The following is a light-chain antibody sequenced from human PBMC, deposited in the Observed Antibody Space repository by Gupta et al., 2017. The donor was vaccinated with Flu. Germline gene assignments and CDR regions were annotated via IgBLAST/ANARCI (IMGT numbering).Light chain of an antibody. V-gene: IGKV1-12*01. CDR2: GTY. J-gene: IGKJ4*01. Sequence: DIQMTQSPSSVSASVGDGVTITCRASQHVDGWLAWYQQRPGKAPRLLIYGTYSLQDGVPSRFSGSGSGTDFTLTISSLQPEDSATYYCQQGNSLAVTFGGGTKVEI. CDR3: QQGNSLAVT. CDR1: QHVDGW.